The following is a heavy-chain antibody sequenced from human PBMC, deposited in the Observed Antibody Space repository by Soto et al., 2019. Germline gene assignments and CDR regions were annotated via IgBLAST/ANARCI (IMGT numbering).Heavy chain of an antibody. J-gene: IGHJ6*02. Sequence: PGGSLRLSCAASGFTFSSYEMNWVRQAPGKGLEWISYISPNSTTIYYSDSVKGRFTTSRDNAKSSLNLQMNSLRAEDTAVYYCARAAGTLVRGVYGMDVWGQGTTVTVSS. CDR2: ISPNSTTI. CDR1: GFTFSSYE. V-gene: IGHV3-48*03. CDR3: ARAAGTLVRGVYGMDV. D-gene: IGHD3-10*01.